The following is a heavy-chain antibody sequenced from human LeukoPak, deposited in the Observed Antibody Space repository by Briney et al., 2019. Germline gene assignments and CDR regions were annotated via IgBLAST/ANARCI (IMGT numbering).Heavy chain of an antibody. CDR3: ARGTRGEGAAGAPALY. Sequence: GGSLRLSCAASGFTFSSYSMNWVRQAPGKGLEWVSYISSSSSTIYYADSVKGRFTISRDNAKNSLYLQMNSLRAEDTAVYYCARGTRGEGAAGAPALYWGQGTLDTVSS. J-gene: IGHJ4*02. D-gene: IGHD6-13*01. V-gene: IGHV3-48*04. CDR1: GFTFSSYS. CDR2: ISSSSSTI.